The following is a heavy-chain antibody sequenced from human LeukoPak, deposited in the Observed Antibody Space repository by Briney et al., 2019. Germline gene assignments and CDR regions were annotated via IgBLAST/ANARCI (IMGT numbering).Heavy chain of an antibody. D-gene: IGHD2-8*01. V-gene: IGHV4-59*01. J-gene: IGHJ5*02. CDR1: GGSISSYY. Sequence: SETPSLTCTVSGGSISSYYWSWIRQPPGKGLEWIGYIYYSGSTNYNPSLKSRVTISVDTSKNQFSLKLSSVTAADTAVYYCARGQWYNWFDPWGQGTLVTVSS. CDR3: ARGQWYNWFDP. CDR2: IYYSGST.